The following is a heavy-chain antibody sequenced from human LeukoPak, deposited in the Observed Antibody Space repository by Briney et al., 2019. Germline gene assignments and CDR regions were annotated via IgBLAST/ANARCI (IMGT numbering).Heavy chain of an antibody. J-gene: IGHJ5*02. V-gene: IGHV4-59*01. CDR2: IYYSGST. CDR1: GGSISTYS. Sequence: SETLSLTCTVSGGSISTYSWTWIRQPPGKGLEWIGNIYYSGSTNYNPSLKSRVTISIDTSKNQFSLKVSSVTAADTAVYYCVRAHSSGWPHMFDPWGQGTLVTVPS. CDR3: VRAHSSGWPHMFDP. D-gene: IGHD6-19*01.